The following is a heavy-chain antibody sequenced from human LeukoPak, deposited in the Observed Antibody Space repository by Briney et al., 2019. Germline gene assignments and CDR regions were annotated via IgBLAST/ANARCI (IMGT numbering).Heavy chain of an antibody. D-gene: IGHD2-2*01. Sequence: GGSLRLSCAASGFTFSSYEMNWVRQAPGKGLEWVSYISSSGSTIYYADSVKGRFTISRDNAKNSLYLQMNSLRAEDTAVYYCAKLYCSSTSCWGKGTTVTVSS. J-gene: IGHJ6*04. CDR3: AKLYCSSTSC. V-gene: IGHV3-48*03. CDR1: GFTFSSYE. CDR2: ISSSGSTI.